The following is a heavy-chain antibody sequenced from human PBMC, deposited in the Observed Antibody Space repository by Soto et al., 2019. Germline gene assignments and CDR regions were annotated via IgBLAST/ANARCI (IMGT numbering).Heavy chain of an antibody. Sequence: SGGSLRLSCAASGFTFSSYTLNWVRRAPGKGLEWVATSSDRRTGNTHYSDSVRGRFTISRDNSKNTLYLQLNSLRTADTAIYYCVKGYCSISCPNYDPPKQFDSWGQGTLVTVSS. D-gene: IGHD2-15*01. CDR2: SSDRRTGNT. J-gene: IGHJ4*02. V-gene: IGHV3-23*01. CDR3: VKGYCSISCPNYDPPKQFDS. CDR1: GFTFSSYT.